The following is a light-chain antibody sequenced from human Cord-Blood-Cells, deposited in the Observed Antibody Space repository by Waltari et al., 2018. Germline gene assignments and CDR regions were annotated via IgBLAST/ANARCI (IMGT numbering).Light chain of an antibody. Sequence: SSELTQDPAVYVALGQTVRITCQGDSLRSYYASWYQQKPGQAPLLVIYGKNNRTSGIPDRFSGSSSGNTASLTITGAQAEDEADYYCNSRDSSGNHVVFGGGTKLTVL. CDR2: GKN. CDR1: SLRSYY. V-gene: IGLV3-19*01. CDR3: NSRDSSGNHVV. J-gene: IGLJ2*01.